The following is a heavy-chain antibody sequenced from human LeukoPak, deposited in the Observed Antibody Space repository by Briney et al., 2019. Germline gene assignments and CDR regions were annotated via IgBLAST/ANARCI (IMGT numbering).Heavy chain of an antibody. J-gene: IGHJ4*02. V-gene: IGHV4-59*01. Sequence: SETLSLTCTVSGASISSYYWSRIRQPPGKGLEWIGYISYIGSTKKNPSLKSRVTISVDTSTNQFSLKLSSVTAADTAVYYCARDLGGYYFDYWGQGTLVTVSS. CDR1: GASISSYY. CDR2: ISYIGST. CDR3: ARDLGGYYFDY.